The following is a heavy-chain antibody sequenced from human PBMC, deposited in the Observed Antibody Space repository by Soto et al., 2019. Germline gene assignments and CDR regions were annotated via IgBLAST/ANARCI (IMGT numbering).Heavy chain of an antibody. D-gene: IGHD6-6*01. V-gene: IGHV5-51*01. CDR2: IYPGDSDT. Sequence: PGESLKISCKGSGYSFTSYWIGWVRQMPGKGLEWMGIIYPGDSDTRYSPSFQGQVTISADKSISTAYLQWSSLKASDTAMYYCARRTEYIISSVYYYYYMDGWGTGTTVTVSS. CDR3: ARRTEYIISSVYYYYYMDG. J-gene: IGHJ6*03. CDR1: GYSFTSYW.